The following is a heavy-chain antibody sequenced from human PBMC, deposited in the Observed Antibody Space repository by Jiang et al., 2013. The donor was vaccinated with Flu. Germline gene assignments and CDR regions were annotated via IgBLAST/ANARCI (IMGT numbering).Heavy chain of an antibody. V-gene: IGHV4-39*01. J-gene: IGHJ4*01. Sequence: LLKPSGDPCPSPALSLVTPPPVGLTTGAGFASPQGGGVEWIGTIYYSGSTYYNPSLKSRVTISVDTSKNQFSLKLNSVTAADTAVYYCARLRRPSWPHVDYWGQGSLVTVSS. CDR1: VTPPPVGLTT. D-gene: IGHD2-2*01. CDR2: IYYSGST. CDR3: ARLRRPSWPHVDY.